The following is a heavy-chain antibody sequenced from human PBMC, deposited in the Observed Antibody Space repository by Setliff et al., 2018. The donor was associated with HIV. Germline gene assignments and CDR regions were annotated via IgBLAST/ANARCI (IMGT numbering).Heavy chain of an antibody. Sequence: SETLSLTCTVSGDSSSNDYWTWVRQPPGKGLEWIGNIHTSGTTKYNPSLNSRVTISVDMSKSQFSLRLSSVTAADTAVYYCARDRRGYYYGSGSCYMDVWGTGTTVTVSS. V-gene: IGHV4-4*08. CDR2: IHTSGTT. CDR1: GDSSSNDY. CDR3: ARDRRGYYYGSGSCYMDV. J-gene: IGHJ6*03. D-gene: IGHD3-10*01.